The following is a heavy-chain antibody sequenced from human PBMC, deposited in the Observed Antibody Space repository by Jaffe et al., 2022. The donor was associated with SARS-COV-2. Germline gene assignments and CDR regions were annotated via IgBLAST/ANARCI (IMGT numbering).Heavy chain of an antibody. D-gene: IGHD3-10*01. CDR2: INWNGGRI. CDR3: AKASRNNAFGLFDV. V-gene: IGHV3-9*01. J-gene: IGHJ3*01. CDR1: GFIFGDYA. Sequence: EVQLVESGGGLVQPGGSLRLSCVASGFIFGDYAIHWVRQGPGKGLEWVSGINWNGGRIGYADSVKGRFTISRDNSKNSLYLQMEGLRPEDTAFYYCAKASRNNAFGLFDVWGPGTMVTVSS.